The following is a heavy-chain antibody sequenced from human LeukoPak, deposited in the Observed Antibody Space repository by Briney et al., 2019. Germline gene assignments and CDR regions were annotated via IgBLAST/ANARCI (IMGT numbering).Heavy chain of an antibody. CDR2: ISAYNGNT. Sequence: ASEKVPCKASGYTFTSYGISWVRQAPGQGLEWMGWISAYNGNTNYAQKLQGRVTMTTDTSTSTAYMELRSLRSDDTAVYYCARVRHYYDSSGYYYGMDVWGQGTTVTVSS. D-gene: IGHD3-22*01. J-gene: IGHJ6*02. V-gene: IGHV1-18*01. CDR3: ARVRHYYDSSGYYYGMDV. CDR1: GYTFTSYG.